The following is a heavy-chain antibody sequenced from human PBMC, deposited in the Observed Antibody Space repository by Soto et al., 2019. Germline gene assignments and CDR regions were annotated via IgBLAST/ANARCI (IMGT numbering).Heavy chain of an antibody. CDR2: MNPNSGNT. V-gene: IGHV1-8*01. Sequence: ASVKVSCKTSGYTFTSYDINWVRQATGQGLEWMGWMNPNSGNTAYAQKFQGRVTMTRNTSISTAYMELRSLRSDVTAVYYCVRDLGSMVRGIVPLFDYWGQGTLVTVSS. D-gene: IGHD3-10*01. CDR1: GYTFTSYD. J-gene: IGHJ4*02. CDR3: VRDLGSMVRGIVPLFDY.